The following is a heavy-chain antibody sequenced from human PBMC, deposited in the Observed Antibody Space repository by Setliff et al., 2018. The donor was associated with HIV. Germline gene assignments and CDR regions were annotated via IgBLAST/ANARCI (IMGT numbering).Heavy chain of an antibody. CDR2: IYYSGST. V-gene: IGHV4-59*01. CDR1: GGSISSYY. D-gene: IGHD1-1*01. Sequence: ETLSLTCTVSGGSISSYYWSWIRQPPGKGLEWIGYIYYSGSTNYNPSLKSRVTISVDTSKNQFSLKLSSVTAADTAVYYCARSYNYDAFDIWGQGTMVTVSS. CDR3: ARSYNYDAFDI. J-gene: IGHJ3*02.